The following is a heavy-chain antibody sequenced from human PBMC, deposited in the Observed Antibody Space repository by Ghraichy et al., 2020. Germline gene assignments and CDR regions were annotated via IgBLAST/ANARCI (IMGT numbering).Heavy chain of an antibody. CDR2: IYYSGST. CDR1: GGSVSSGSYY. Sequence: SETLSLTCTVSGGSVSSGSYYWSWIRQPPGKGLEWIGYIYYSGSTNYNPSLKSRVTISVDTSKNQFSLKLSSVTAADTAVYYCVRYYYYYYGMDVWGQGTTVTVSS. J-gene: IGHJ6*02. V-gene: IGHV4-61*01. CDR3: VRYYYYYYGMDV.